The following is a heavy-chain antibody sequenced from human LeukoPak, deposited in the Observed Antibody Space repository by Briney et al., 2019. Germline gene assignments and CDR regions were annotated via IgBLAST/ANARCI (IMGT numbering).Heavy chain of an antibody. CDR3: ARDIGRVGATFYPYYYYYMDV. V-gene: IGHV1-2*02. CDR1: GFTFTGYY. D-gene: IGHD1-26*01. Sequence: EGSVRLSCTASGFTFTGYYMPWVRQAPGQGLEWMRGINPNSGGKNYAQKFQGRVTMTRDTSISTAYMELSRLRSDDTAVYYCARDIGRVGATFYPYYYYYMDVWGKGTTVTVSS. CDR2: INPNSGGK. J-gene: IGHJ6*03.